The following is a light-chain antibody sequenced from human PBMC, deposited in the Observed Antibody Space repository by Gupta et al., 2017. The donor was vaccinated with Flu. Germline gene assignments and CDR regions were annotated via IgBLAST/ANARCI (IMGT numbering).Light chain of an antibody. CDR1: QSLRNY. CDR2: TGV. J-gene: IGKJ2*02. V-gene: IGKV1-39*01. CDR3: LQGDSKTST. Sequence: DIEMTQSPPSLPASLGDTATITCRASQSLRNYLSWYQQKPGKAPRLLIYTGVSRESGVPSRFSATGSGTEFTLTISKLQREDFATYYCLQGDSKTSTFGQGTRLEIK.